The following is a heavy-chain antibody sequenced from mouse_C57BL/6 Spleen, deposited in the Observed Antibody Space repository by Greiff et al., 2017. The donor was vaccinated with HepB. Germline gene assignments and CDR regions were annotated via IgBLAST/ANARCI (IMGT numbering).Heavy chain of an antibody. CDR1: GFNIKDYY. Sequence: EVQLQQSGAELVKPGASVKLSCTASGFNIKDYYMHWVKQRTEQGLEWIGRIDPEDGDTKNAPKFQGKATITAETSSNTAYLQRSSLTSEDTAVYYCAIGPLMVTTTTYAMDYWGQGSSVTVSS. V-gene: IGHV14-2*01. D-gene: IGHD2-2*01. CDR3: AIGPLMVTTTTYAMDY. J-gene: IGHJ4*01. CDR2: IDPEDGDT.